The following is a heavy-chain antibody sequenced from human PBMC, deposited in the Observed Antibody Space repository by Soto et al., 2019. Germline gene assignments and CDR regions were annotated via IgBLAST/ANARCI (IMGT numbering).Heavy chain of an antibody. V-gene: IGHV1-18*01. D-gene: IGHD3-3*01. Sequence: GASVKLSCKTSGYTFNTYGINWVRQAPGQGLELMGWISAYDGKTTYAEKFQGRVTLTTDTSTSTAYMELRSLRSDDTAIYYCARDPHEFWTSYWFDPWGQGTPVTVSS. CDR2: ISAYDGKT. CDR3: ARDPHEFWTSYWFDP. CDR1: GYTFNTYG. J-gene: IGHJ5*02.